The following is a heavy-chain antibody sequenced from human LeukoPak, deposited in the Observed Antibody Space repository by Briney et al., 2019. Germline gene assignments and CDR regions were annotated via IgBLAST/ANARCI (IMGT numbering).Heavy chain of an antibody. CDR3: ARHSGDGYNLAFYYYYMDV. V-gene: IGHV1-2*02. CDR2: INPNSGGT. Sequence: ASVKVSCKASGYTFTGDYMHWVRQAPGQGLEWMGWINPNSGGTNYAQKFQGRVTMTRDTSISTAYMELSRLRSDDTAVYYCARHSGDGYNLAFYYYYMDVWGKGTTVTVSS. D-gene: IGHD5-24*01. CDR1: GYTFTGDY. J-gene: IGHJ6*03.